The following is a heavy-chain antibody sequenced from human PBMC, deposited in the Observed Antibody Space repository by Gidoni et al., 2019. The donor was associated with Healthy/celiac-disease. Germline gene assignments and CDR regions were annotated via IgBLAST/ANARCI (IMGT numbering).Heavy chain of an antibody. V-gene: IGHV3-48*02. CDR3: ARDRVFGVVIPYYFDY. Sequence: EVQLVESGGGLVQPGGSLRLPCAASGFTFSSYSMNWVRTAPGKGLGWVSYISSSSSTIYYADSVKGRFTISRDNAKNSLYLQMNSLRDEDTAVYYCARDRVFGVVIPYYFDYWGQGTLVTVSS. CDR2: ISSSSSTI. CDR1: GFTFSSYS. D-gene: IGHD3-3*01. J-gene: IGHJ4*02.